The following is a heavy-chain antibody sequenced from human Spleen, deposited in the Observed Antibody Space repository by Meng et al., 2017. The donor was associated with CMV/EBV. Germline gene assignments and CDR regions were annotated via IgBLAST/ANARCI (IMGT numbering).Heavy chain of an antibody. CDR1: GFTFSSYW. CDR2: IKQDGSEK. J-gene: IGHJ3*02. Sequence: GESLKISCAASGFTFSSYWMSWVRQAPGKGLEWVANIKQDGSEKYYVDSVKGRFTISRDNAKNSLYLQMDSLRAEDTAVYYCARPKDIETWLADAFDIWGQGTMVTVSS. CDR3: ARPKDIETWLADAFDI. V-gene: IGHV3-7*01. D-gene: IGHD6-19*01.